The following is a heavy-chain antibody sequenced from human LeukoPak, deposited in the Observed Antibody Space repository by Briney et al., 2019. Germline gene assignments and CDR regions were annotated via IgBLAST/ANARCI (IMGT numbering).Heavy chain of an antibody. D-gene: IGHD3-3*01. CDR3: ARRSTRETYYEFWSRYS. CDR2: ISGSGGTT. V-gene: IGHV3-23*01. Sequence: GGSLRLSCSTSGFTFSSLAMSWVRQAPGKGLQWVSTISGSGGTTHYADSVKGRFTISRDNSRNTLFLQMNSLTVEDTAVYYCARRSTRETYYEFWSRYSGGQGAVVTVSS. J-gene: IGHJ4*02. CDR1: GFTFSSLA.